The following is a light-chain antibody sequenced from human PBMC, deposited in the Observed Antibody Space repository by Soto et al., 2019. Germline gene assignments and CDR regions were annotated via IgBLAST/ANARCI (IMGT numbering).Light chain of an antibody. Sequence: QSALTQPRSVSGSPGQSVTISCTGSSSDVGGYNYVSWYQQHPGKAPKLMFYDVDLRPSGVPDRFAGSTSGNTSSLTISGLHADDEDYYYCCSYAGSNVVFGGGTKITVL. CDR1: SSDVGGYNY. CDR2: DVD. J-gene: IGLJ2*01. V-gene: IGLV2-11*01. CDR3: CSYAGSNVV.